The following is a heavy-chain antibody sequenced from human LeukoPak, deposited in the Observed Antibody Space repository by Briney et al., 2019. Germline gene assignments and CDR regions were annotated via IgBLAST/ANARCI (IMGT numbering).Heavy chain of an antibody. CDR2: IKQDGSEK. J-gene: IGHJ4*02. CDR3: ASGSSSWYYFDY. Sequence: GGSLRLSCAASGFTFSSYWMSWVRQAPGKGLEWVANIKQDGSEKYYVDSVKGRFTISRDNAKNSLYLQVNSLRAEDTAVYYCASGSSSWYYFDYWGQGTLVTVSS. D-gene: IGHD6-13*01. V-gene: IGHV3-7*01. CDR1: GFTFSSYW.